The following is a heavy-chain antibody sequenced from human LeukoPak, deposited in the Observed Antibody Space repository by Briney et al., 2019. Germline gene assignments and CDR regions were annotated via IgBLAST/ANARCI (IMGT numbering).Heavy chain of an antibody. Sequence: GGSLRLSCAASGFTFSSYGMHWVRQAPGKGLEWVAFIRYDGSNKYYADSVKGRFTISRDNSKNTLYLQMNSLRAEDTAVYYCAEDPRITAPTQRNYYYYMDVWGKGTTVTISS. CDR1: GFTFSSYG. V-gene: IGHV3-30*02. D-gene: IGHD5-18*01. CDR3: AEDPRITAPTQRNYYYYMDV. J-gene: IGHJ6*03. CDR2: IRYDGSNK.